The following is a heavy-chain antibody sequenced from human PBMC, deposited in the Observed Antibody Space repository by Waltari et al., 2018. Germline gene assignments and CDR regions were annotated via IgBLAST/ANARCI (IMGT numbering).Heavy chain of an antibody. CDR2: ISPILGIA. Sequence: QVQLVQSGAEVKKPGSSVKVSCKASGGTFSSYTISWVRQAPGQGLEWMGRISPILGIANYAQKFQGRVTITADKSTSTAYVELSSLRSEDTAVYYCAKPYSSSSSAFDYWGQGTLVTVSS. D-gene: IGHD6-6*01. J-gene: IGHJ4*02. CDR1: GGTFSSYT. CDR3: AKPYSSSSSAFDY. V-gene: IGHV1-69*02.